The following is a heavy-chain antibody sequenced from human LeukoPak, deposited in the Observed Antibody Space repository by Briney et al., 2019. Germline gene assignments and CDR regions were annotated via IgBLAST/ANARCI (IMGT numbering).Heavy chain of an antibody. CDR2: IGTSGSTK. V-gene: IGHV3-48*04. CDR3: AKEWDCSSTSCWGHWFDP. D-gene: IGHD2-2*01. Sequence: PGGSLRLPCAASGFTFSTYSMNWARQALGKGLEWISYIGTSGSTKYYATSVKGRFTISRDNAQNSRYLQMNSLRAEDTAVYYCAKEWDCSSTSCWGHWFDPWGQGTLVTVSS. J-gene: IGHJ5*02. CDR1: GFTFSTYS.